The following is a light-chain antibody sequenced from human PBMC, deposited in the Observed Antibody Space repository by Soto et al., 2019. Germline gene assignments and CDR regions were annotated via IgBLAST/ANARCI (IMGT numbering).Light chain of an antibody. CDR1: SSDVGVHNF. CDR3: CSYTTSYTWV. Sequence: QSALTQPASVSGSPGQSISISCTGTSSDVGVHNFVSWYQHHPGKAPKVLIYGVTNRPSVVSHRLSGSKSGNTASLTISGLQAEDEADYYCCSYTTSYTWVFGGGTQLTVL. V-gene: IGLV2-14*01. CDR2: GVT. J-gene: IGLJ3*02.